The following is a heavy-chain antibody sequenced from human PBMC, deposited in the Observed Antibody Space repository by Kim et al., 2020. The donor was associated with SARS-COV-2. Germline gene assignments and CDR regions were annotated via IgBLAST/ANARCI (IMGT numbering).Heavy chain of an antibody. V-gene: IGHV3-53*01. CDR1: GFTVSSNY. Sequence: GGSLRLSCAASGFTVSSNYMSWVRQAPGKGLEWVSVIYSGGSTYYADSVKGRFTISRDNSKNTLYLQMNSLRAEDTAVYYCARGGDTMVQYYYYYYGMDVWGQGTTVTVSS. CDR2: IYSGGST. CDR3: ARGGDTMVQYYYYYYGMDV. D-gene: IGHD3-10*01. J-gene: IGHJ6*02.